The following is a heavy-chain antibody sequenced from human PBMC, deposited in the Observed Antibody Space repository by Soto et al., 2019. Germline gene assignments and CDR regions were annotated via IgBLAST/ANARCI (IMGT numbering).Heavy chain of an antibody. CDR1: GFTFSSYA. D-gene: IGHD3-9*01. CDR2: ISYDGSNK. J-gene: IGHJ6*02. Sequence: RGSLRLSCAASGFTFSSYAMHWVRQAPGKGLEWVAVISYDGSNKYYADSVKGRFTISRDNSKNTLYLQMNSLRAEDTAVYYCARDYEYPDILTGPTHYYGMDVWGQGTTVTVSS. CDR3: ARDYEYPDILTGPTHYYGMDV. V-gene: IGHV3-30-3*01.